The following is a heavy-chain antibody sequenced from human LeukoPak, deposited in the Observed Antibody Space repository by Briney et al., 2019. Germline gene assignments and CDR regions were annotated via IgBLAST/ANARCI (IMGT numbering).Heavy chain of an antibody. CDR1: GGSISSYY. V-gene: IGHV4-59*01. Sequence: PSETLSLTCTVSGGSISSYYWSWIRQPPGKGLEWIGYIYYSGSTNYNPSLKSRITISVDTSKNQFSLKLSSVTAADTAVYYCARVVSGWVDYWGQGTLVTVSS. CDR2: IYYSGST. J-gene: IGHJ4*02. CDR3: ARVVSGWVDY. D-gene: IGHD6-19*01.